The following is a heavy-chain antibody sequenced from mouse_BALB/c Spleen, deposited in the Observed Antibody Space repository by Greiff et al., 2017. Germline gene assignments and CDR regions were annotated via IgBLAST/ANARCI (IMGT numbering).Heavy chain of an antibody. J-gene: IGHJ3*01. Sequence: VNVVESGPGLVAPSQSLSITCTVSGFSLTSYGVHWVRQPPGKGLEWLGVIWAGGSTNYNSALMSRLSISKDNSKSQVFLKMNSLQTDDTAMYYCARDHYGNYGWFAYWGQGTLVTVSA. CDR3: ARDHYGNYGWFAY. CDR1: GFSLTSYG. CDR2: IWAGGST. V-gene: IGHV2-9*02. D-gene: IGHD2-1*01.